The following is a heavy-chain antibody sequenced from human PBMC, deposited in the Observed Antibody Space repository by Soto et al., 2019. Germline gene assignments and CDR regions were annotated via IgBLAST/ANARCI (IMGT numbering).Heavy chain of an antibody. J-gene: IGHJ6*02. CDR3: AKVEGEGGSGSYLIPDYGMDV. CDR2: ISGSGGST. D-gene: IGHD3-10*01. CDR1: GFTFSSYA. V-gene: IGHV3-23*01. Sequence: EVQLLESGGGLVQPGGSLRLSCAASGFTFSSYAMSWVRQAPGKGLEWVSAISGSGGSTYYEDSVKGRFTSSRDNSKNTLYLQMNSVRAEDTAVYYCAKVEGEGGSGSYLIPDYGMDVWGQGTTVTVSS.